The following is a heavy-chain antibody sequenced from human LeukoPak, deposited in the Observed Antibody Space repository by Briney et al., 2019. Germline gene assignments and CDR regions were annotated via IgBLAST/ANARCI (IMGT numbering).Heavy chain of an antibody. Sequence: PGRSLRLSRAASGFTFTNHAMHWVPQAPDKGLEWGAAISYDGSFPPSANSVKGRFIISRDNIQDTLYLQKSTLRIEDTPVYYFAGDVATVGATRGSPDSWGQGTLVTVSS. V-gene: IGHV3-30*04. J-gene: IGHJ4*02. CDR3: AGDVATVGATRGSPDS. CDR2: ISYDGSFP. D-gene: IGHD1-26*01. CDR1: GFTFTNHA.